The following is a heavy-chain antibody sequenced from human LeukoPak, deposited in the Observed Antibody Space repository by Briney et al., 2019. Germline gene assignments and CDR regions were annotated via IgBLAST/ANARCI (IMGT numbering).Heavy chain of an antibody. D-gene: IGHD1-26*01. J-gene: IGHJ4*02. V-gene: IGHV1-46*01. CDR1: GYTFTSYY. CDR3: ARDGGGMVGATKGVDY. Sequence: ASVKVSCKASGYTFTSYYMHWVRQAPGQGLEWMGIINPSGGSTSYAQKFQGRVTMTRDTSTSTVYMELSSLRSEDTAVYYCARDGGGMVGATKGVDYWGQGTLVTVSS. CDR2: INPSGGST.